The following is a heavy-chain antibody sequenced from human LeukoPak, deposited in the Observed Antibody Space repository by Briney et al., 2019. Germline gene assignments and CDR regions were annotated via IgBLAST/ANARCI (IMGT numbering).Heavy chain of an antibody. CDR2: IHSGGTT. CDR3: ARELSNTAMAGGAFDI. D-gene: IGHD5-18*01. J-gene: IGHJ3*02. Sequence: NPSETLSLTCTVSGGSIGDDYFTWIRQPAGKGLEWIGRIHSGGTTNYNPSLMSRVTLSIDTSKKQISLRLTSMTAADTAVYYCARELSNTAMAGGAFDIWGQGTMVTVSS. V-gene: IGHV4-4*07. CDR1: GGSIGDDY.